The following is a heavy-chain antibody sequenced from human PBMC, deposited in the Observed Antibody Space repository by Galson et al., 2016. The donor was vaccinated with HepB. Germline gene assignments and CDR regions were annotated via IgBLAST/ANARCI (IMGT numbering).Heavy chain of an antibody. CDR1: GGTFRNYA. CDR2: IIPIFDAT. Sequence: SVKVSCKASGGTFRNYAISWVRQAPGQGLEWMGGIIPIFDATNYAQKFQGRVTMTADESTSTAYMELRSLRSEDTAVYFCARDYYRSADYWGQGTLVTVSS. J-gene: IGHJ4*02. CDR3: ARDYYRSADY. D-gene: IGHD3-22*01. V-gene: IGHV1-69*13.